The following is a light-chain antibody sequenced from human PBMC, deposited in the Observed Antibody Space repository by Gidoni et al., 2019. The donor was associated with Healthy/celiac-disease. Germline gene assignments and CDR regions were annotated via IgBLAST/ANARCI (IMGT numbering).Light chain of an antibody. CDR3: QTWGTGSWV. Sequence: QLVLTQSPSASASLGAPVKLTCTLSSGHSSYAIAWHQQQPAKGPRYLMKLNSDGSHSKGDGIPDRFSGSSSGAERYLTISSLQSEDEADYYCQTWGTGSWVFGGGTKLTVL. CDR2: LNSDGSH. V-gene: IGLV4-69*01. CDR1: SGHSSYA. J-gene: IGLJ3*02.